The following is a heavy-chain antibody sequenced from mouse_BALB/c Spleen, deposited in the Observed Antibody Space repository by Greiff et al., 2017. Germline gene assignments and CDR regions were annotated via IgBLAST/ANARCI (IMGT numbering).Heavy chain of an antibody. D-gene: IGHD3-3*01. Sequence: EVQLQQSGPELVKPGASVKMSCKASGYTFTSYVMHWVKQKPGQGLEWIGYINPYNDGTKYNEKFKGKATLTSDKSSSTAYMELSSLTSEDSAVYYCASKEDPNLLGWYFEVGGAGTTVTVSS. J-gene: IGHJ1*01. CDR3: ASKEDPNLLGWYFEV. CDR2: INPYNDGT. V-gene: IGHV1-14*01. CDR1: GYTFTSYV.